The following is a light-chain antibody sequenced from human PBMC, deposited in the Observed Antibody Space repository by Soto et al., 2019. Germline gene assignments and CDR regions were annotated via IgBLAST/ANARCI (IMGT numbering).Light chain of an antibody. Sequence: QSVLTQPPSASGTPGQRVTISCSGSSSNIGSNYVNWYQQLPGTAPKLLIYSNNQRPSGVPDRFSGSKSGTSASLAISGLQSEDEAGYYCPAWDDSLNAFYVFGTGTKVTVL. J-gene: IGLJ1*01. CDR1: SSNIGSNY. V-gene: IGLV1-44*01. CDR2: SNN. CDR3: PAWDDSLNAFYV.